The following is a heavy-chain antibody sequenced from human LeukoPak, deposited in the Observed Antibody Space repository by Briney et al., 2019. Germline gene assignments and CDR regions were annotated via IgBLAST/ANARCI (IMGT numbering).Heavy chain of an antibody. CDR3: ARAGGGYCSGGSCYPYYFDY. D-gene: IGHD2-15*01. CDR1: GGSISSGGYS. J-gene: IGHJ4*02. CDR2: IYHGGST. Sequence: SQTLSLTCAVSGGSISSGGYSWSWIRQLPGKGLEWIGYIYHGGSTYYNPSLKSRVTISVDRSKNQFSLKLSSVTAADTAVYYCARAGGGYCSGGSCYPYYFDYWGQGTLVTVSS. V-gene: IGHV4-30-2*01.